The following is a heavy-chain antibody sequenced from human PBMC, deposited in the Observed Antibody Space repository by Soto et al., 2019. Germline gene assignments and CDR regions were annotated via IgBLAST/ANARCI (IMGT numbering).Heavy chain of an antibody. Sequence: SETLSLTCTVSGDSITKSLYYWAWVRQTPGKGLEGIASIYYAGNAYYNPSLQSRVTISVDASKNQLSLELQSVTAADSAVYYCARVSYYGNVCGAPYFFGCWGQGTLAHVAS. V-gene: IGHV4-39*01. J-gene: IGHJ4*02. D-gene: IGHD3-3*01. CDR2: IYYAGNA. CDR1: GDSITKSLYY. CDR3: ARVSYYGNVCGAPYFFGC.